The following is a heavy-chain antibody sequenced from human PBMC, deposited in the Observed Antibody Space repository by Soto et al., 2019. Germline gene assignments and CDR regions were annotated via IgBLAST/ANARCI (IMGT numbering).Heavy chain of an antibody. V-gene: IGHV1-69*13. Sequence: SVKVSCKASGGTFSSYSISWVRQAPGQGLEWMGGIIPIFGTANYAQKFQGRVTITADESTSTAYMELSSLRSEDTAVYYCARCEAAVRNWFDPWGQGTLVTVSS. D-gene: IGHD6-13*01. J-gene: IGHJ5*02. CDR3: ARCEAAVRNWFDP. CDR1: GGTFSSYS. CDR2: IIPIFGTA.